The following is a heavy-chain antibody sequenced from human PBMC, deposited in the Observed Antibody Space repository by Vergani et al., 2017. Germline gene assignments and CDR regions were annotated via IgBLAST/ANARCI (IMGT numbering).Heavy chain of an antibody. CDR1: GGTFSSYA. V-gene: IGHV1-69*12. CDR3: ARGIAIRRFGELYPVTPYYYYGMDV. J-gene: IGHJ6*02. CDR2: IIPIFGTA. D-gene: IGHD3-10*01. Sequence: QVQLVQSGAEVKKPGSSVKVSCKASGGTFSSYAISWVRQAPGQGLEWMGGIIPIFGTANYAQKFQGRVTITAAESTSTAYMELSSLRSEDTAVYYCARGIAIRRFGELYPVTPYYYYGMDVWGQGTTVTVSS.